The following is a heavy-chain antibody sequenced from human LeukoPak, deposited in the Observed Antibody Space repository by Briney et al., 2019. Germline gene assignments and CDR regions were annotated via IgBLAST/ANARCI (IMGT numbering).Heavy chain of an antibody. V-gene: IGHV3-23*01. Sequence: PGGSLRLSCAASGFTFSSHAMNWVRQAPGKGLEWVSLINGGGGTTYYVDSMKGRFTISRDNSKNTLYLQMNSLRAEDAAIYFCAKAYSGSYGGIVYWGQGTLVTVSS. J-gene: IGHJ4*02. CDR2: INGGGGTT. D-gene: IGHD1-26*01. CDR1: GFTFSSHA. CDR3: AKAYSGSYGGIVY.